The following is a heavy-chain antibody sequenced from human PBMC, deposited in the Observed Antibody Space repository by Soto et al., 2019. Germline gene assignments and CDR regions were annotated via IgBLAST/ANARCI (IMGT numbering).Heavy chain of an antibody. V-gene: IGHV3-53*01. CDR2: IYSGGST. CDR3: ASSGSGYYHYYGMDV. CDR1: GFTVSGNF. Sequence: GGSLRLSCAASGFTVSGNFLTWVRQAPGKGLEWVSLIYSGGSTYYADSVKGRFTISRDSSKNTLYLQMNSLRAEDTAVYYCASSGSGYYHYYGMDVWGQGTTVTVSS. J-gene: IGHJ6*02. D-gene: IGHD3-22*01.